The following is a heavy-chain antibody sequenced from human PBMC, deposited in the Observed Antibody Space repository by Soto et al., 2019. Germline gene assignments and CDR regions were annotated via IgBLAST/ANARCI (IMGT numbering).Heavy chain of an antibody. Sequence: LRLSCAASGFTFSSYWMSWVRQAPGKGLEWVANIKQDGSEKYYVDSVKGRFTISRDNAKNSLYLQMNSLRAEDAAVYYCARYCSGGSCYDYWGQGTLVTVSS. J-gene: IGHJ4*03. CDR1: GFTFSSYW. V-gene: IGHV3-7*01. CDR3: ARYCSGGSCYDY. CDR2: IKQDGSEK. D-gene: IGHD2-15*01.